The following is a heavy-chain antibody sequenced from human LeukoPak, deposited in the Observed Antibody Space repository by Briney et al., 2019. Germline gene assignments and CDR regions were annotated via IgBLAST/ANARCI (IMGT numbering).Heavy chain of an antibody. CDR1: CLPIRISY. Sequence: PADTLSLTCTLSCLPIRISYGSWIRHPPGKALEWIGYIYYSGSTNYNPSLKSRVTISVDTSKNQFSLRLSSVTAADTAVYYCARDNQGGYEDKTLEYWGHRRPVTVFS. CDR3: ARDNQGGYEDKTLEY. CDR2: IYYSGST. V-gene: IGHV4-59*01. J-gene: IGHJ4*01. D-gene: IGHD3-16*01.